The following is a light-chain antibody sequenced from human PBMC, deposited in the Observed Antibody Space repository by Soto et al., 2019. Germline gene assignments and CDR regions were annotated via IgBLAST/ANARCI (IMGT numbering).Light chain of an antibody. Sequence: EILMTQSPATLSVSPGERATLSCRASQSVSNNFSWYQQKPAHAPSLLIYDAATRTTGITARFRGSGSGTESNLTISCRQPEDDAVYYCHQYNNGPPRTFGQGTKVEIK. J-gene: IGKJ1*01. CDR2: DAA. V-gene: IGKV3-15*01. CDR3: HQYNNGPPRT. CDR1: QSVSNN.